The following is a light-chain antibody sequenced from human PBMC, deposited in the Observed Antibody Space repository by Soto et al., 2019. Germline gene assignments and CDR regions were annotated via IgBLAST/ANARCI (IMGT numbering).Light chain of an antibody. V-gene: IGLV2-23*02. CDR3: CSYAGSNNTFYV. CDR1: SSDVGSYNL. CDR2: EVN. Sequence: QSVLTRPASVSGAPGQSTTISCTGASSDVGSYNLVSWYQQHPGKAPKLVIYEVNKRPSGVSNRFSGSKSGNTASLTISGLQAEDEADYYCCSYAGSNNTFYVFGTGTKVTVL. J-gene: IGLJ1*01.